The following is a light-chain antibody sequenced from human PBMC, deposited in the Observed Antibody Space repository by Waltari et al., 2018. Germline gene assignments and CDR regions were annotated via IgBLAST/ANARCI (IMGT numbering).Light chain of an antibody. J-gene: IGLJ1*01. V-gene: IGLV2-14*01. Sequence: QSALTQPASLSGSPGQSITLSCTGTSSDIGASNHVSWYQQHPGKAPKLMIYDVSHRPSGVSNRFSGSKSGNTASLTISGLQAEDEADYYCSSYSSSIYVFGTGAKVTVL. CDR1: SSDIGASNH. CDR2: DVS. CDR3: SSYSSSIYV.